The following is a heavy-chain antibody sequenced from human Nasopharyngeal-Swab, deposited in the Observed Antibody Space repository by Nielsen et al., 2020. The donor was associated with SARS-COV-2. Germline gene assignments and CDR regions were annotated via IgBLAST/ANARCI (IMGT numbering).Heavy chain of an antibody. CDR3: ARDLRKYYYLDV. V-gene: IGHV3-30*03. Sequence: GKSLKISCAASGFTFSTYGMHWVRQAPGKGLEWVAVMSNDGKNIYYADSVKGRFTISRDNSKNTLYLQMNSLRADDTAVYYCARDLRKYYYLDVWGKGTTFTVSS. CDR1: GFTFSTYG. J-gene: IGHJ6*03. CDR2: MSNDGKNI.